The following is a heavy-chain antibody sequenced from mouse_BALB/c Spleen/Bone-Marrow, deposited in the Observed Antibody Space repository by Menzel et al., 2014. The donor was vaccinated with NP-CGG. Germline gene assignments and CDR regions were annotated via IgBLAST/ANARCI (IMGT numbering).Heavy chain of an antibody. Sequence: EVQVVESGGGLVQPGESLKLSCESNEYEFPSHDMSWVRKTPEKRLELVAAINSDGGSTYYPDTMERRFIISRDNTKKTLYLQMSSLRSEDTAMYYCARHGAYDYGGSWYFDVWGAGTTVTVSS. CDR2: INSDGGST. D-gene: IGHD2-4*01. CDR3: ARHGAYDYGGSWYFDV. J-gene: IGHJ1*01. V-gene: IGHV5-2*01. CDR1: EYEFPSHD.